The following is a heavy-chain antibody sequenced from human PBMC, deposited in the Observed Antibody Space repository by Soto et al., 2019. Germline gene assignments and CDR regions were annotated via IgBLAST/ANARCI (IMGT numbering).Heavy chain of an antibody. J-gene: IGHJ6*02. CDR3: ARGITIFGEVSQDYGMDV. Sequence: ASGKVSCKASGYTFTSYGISWVRQAPGQGLEWMGWISAYNGNTNYAQKLQGRVTMTTDTSTSTAYMELRSLRSDDTAVYYCARGITIFGEVSQDYGMDVWGQGTTVTVYS. CDR2: ISAYNGNT. CDR1: GYTFTSYG. D-gene: IGHD3-3*01. V-gene: IGHV1-18*01.